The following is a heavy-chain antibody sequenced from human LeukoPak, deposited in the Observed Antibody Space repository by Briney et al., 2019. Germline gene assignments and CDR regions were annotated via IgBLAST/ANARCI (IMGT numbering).Heavy chain of an antibody. CDR2: IYTSGST. CDR1: GVSISSYY. J-gene: IGHJ4*02. Sequence: PSETLSLTCTVSGVSISSYYWSWIRQPAGKGLEWIGRIYTSGSTKYNPSLKSRVTMSVDTSKNQFSLKLSSVTAADTAVYYCVRGFLGDYFGSGSYYVFDFWGQGTLVTVSS. V-gene: IGHV4-4*07. D-gene: IGHD3-10*01. CDR3: VRGFLGDYFGSGSYYVFDF.